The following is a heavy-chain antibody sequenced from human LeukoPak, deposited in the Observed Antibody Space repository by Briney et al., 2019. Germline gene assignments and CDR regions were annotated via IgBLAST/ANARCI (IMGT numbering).Heavy chain of an antibody. CDR2: ISAYNGNT. Sequence: ASVKVSCKASGYTFTSYGISWVRQAPGQGLEWMGWISAYNGNTNYAQKLQGRVTMTTDTSTSTAYMELRSLRSDDTAVYYCARGTVEYSSGWYWFDPWGQGTLVTVSS. J-gene: IGHJ5*02. V-gene: IGHV1-18*01. CDR3: ARGTVEYSSGWYWFDP. D-gene: IGHD6-19*01. CDR1: GYTFTSYG.